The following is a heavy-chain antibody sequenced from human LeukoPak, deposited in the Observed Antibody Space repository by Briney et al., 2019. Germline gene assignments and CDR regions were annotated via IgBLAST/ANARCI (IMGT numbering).Heavy chain of an antibody. D-gene: IGHD5-24*01. CDR2: INRSGST. Sequence: SETLSLTCAVYGGSFSGYYWSWIRQPPGKGLEWIGEINRSGSTNYNPSLKSRVTISVDTSKNQFSPKLSSVTAADTAVYYCARGRRDGYNYRAYYFDYWGQGTLVTVSS. CDR3: ARGRRDGYNYRAYYFDY. V-gene: IGHV4-34*01. CDR1: GGSFSGYY. J-gene: IGHJ4*02.